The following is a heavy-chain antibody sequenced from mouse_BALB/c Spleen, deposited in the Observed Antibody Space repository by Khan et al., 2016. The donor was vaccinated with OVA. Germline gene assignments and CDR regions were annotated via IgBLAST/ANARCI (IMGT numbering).Heavy chain of an antibody. Sequence: VQLQQSGTVLARPGASVKMSCKASGYTFTSYWMHWVKQRPGQGLDWIGAIYPGNSDTSYNQKFKGQAKLTAVTSTSTAYMELSSLTNEDSAVYYCTREITGSWFAYGGQGTLVTVSA. CDR2: IYPGNSDT. D-gene: IGHD4-1*01. CDR3: TREITGSWFAY. J-gene: IGHJ3*01. CDR1: GYTFTSYW. V-gene: IGHV1-5*01.